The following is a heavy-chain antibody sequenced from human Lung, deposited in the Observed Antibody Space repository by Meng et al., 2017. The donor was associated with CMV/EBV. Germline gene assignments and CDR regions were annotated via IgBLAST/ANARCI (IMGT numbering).Heavy chain of an antibody. CDR2: ISGIGGSI. Sequence: GESLKISCAASGFIFSNYAMTWVRQAPGKGLEWVSGISGIGGSIYYAESVKGRLAISRDNSRNTLYLQMNNLRAEDTAKYYCAKIGYCSTASCNTWGYFDYWGQGXLVTVSS. D-gene: IGHD2-2*02. CDR1: GFIFSNYA. V-gene: IGHV3-23*01. CDR3: AKIGYCSTASCNTWGYFDY. J-gene: IGHJ4*02.